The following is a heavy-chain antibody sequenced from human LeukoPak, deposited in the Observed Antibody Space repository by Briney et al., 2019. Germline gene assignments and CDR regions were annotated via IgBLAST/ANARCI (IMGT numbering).Heavy chain of an antibody. CDR1: GGSISNYH. D-gene: IGHD6-13*01. CDR2: VYYTGST. Sequence: SETLSLTCTVSGGSISNYHWNWIRQPPGKGLEWNGYVYYTGSTNYNPSLKTRVTMSVDTSKNQFSLNLKSVTPDDTAVYYCARNLIPEQLVMNFWGQGTLVTVSS. J-gene: IGHJ4*02. CDR3: ARNLIPEQLVMNF. V-gene: IGHV4-59*01.